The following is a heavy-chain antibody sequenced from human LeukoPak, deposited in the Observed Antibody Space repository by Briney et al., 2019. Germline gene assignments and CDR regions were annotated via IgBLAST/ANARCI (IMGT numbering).Heavy chain of an antibody. CDR2: IYYSGST. CDR3: ARVVDSSGWYDYYYYYYMDV. J-gene: IGHJ6*03. CDR1: GGSISSYY. V-gene: IGHV4-59*01. Sequence: SETLSLTCTVSGGSISSYYWSWIRQPPGKGLEWIGYIYYSGSTNYNPSLKSRVTISVDTSKNQFSLKLSSVTAADTAVYYCARVVDSSGWYDYYYYYYMDVWGKGTTVTISS. D-gene: IGHD6-19*01.